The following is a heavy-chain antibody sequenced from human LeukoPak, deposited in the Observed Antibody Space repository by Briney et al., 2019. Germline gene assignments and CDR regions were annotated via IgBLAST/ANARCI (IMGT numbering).Heavy chain of an antibody. Sequence: SETLSLTCAVSGASISSNNWWWGWVRQPPGKGLEWIGEIYHSGSTNYNPSLKSRVTMSVDKSKNQFSLKLSSVTAADTAVYYCASAEPRGIIWYPYWGQGTLVTVSS. CDR1: GASISSNNW. J-gene: IGHJ4*02. V-gene: IGHV4-4*02. D-gene: IGHD6-13*01. CDR3: ASAEPRGIIWYPY. CDR2: IYHSGST.